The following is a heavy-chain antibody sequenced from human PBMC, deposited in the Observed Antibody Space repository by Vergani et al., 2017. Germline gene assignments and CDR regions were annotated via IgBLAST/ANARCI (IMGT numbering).Heavy chain of an antibody. D-gene: IGHD3-3*01. CDR3: AKGRRFLEWFAPLRPTTTSGYYYG. CDR1: GGSISSSSYY. V-gene: IGHV4-39*07. CDR2: IYYSGRT. J-gene: IGHJ4*02. Sequence: QLQLQESGPGLVKPSETLSLTCTVSGGSISSSSYYWGWLRQPPGKGLEWIGSIYYSGRTYYNPSLKSRVTISVDTSKNQFSLKLRAVTAADTAVYYCAKGRRFLEWFAPLRPTTTSGYYYGWGQGTLVTVSS.